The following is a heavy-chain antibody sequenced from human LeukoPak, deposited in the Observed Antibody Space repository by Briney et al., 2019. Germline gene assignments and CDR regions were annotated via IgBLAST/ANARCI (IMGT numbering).Heavy chain of an antibody. V-gene: IGHV4-34*01. CDR2: INHSGST. CDR3: ARHTHWLVRGADY. D-gene: IGHD6-19*01. CDR1: GGSFSGYY. J-gene: IGHJ4*02. Sequence: SETLSLTCAVYGGSFSGYYWSWIRQPPGKGLEWIGEINHSGSTNYNPSLKSRVTISVDTSKNQFSLKLSSVTAADTAVYYCARHTHWLVRGADYWGQGTLVTVSS.